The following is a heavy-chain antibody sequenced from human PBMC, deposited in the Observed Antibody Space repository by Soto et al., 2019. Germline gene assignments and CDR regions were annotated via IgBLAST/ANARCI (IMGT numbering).Heavy chain of an antibody. J-gene: IGHJ4*02. D-gene: IGHD3-10*01. V-gene: IGHV4-59*01. CDR3: ARDHPGSSHFDY. CDR1: GGSISSYY. CDR2: IYYSGTT. Sequence: SETLSLTCTVSGGSISSYYWGWIRQPPGKGLEWIGYIYYSGTTNYNPSLKSRVTISVDTSKNQFSLKLSSVTAADTAVYYCARDHPGSSHFDYWGQGTLVTVSS.